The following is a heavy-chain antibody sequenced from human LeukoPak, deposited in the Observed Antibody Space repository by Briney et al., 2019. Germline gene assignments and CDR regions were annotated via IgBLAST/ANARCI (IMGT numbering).Heavy chain of an antibody. Sequence: GGSLRLSCAASGFTFSSYAMHWVRQAPGKGLEWVAVISYDGSNKYYADSVKGRFTISRDNSKNTLYLQMNSLRAEDTAVHYCAREGYCSGGSCYFPVGYYYYYYMDVWGKGTTVTVSS. D-gene: IGHD2-15*01. CDR1: GFTFSSYA. CDR3: AREGYCSGGSCYFPVGYYYYYYMDV. J-gene: IGHJ6*03. CDR2: ISYDGSNK. V-gene: IGHV3-30*04.